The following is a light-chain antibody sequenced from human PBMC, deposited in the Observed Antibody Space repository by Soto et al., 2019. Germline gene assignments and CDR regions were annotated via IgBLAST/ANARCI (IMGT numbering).Light chain of an antibody. CDR3: LLYYGGAQAPHVV. CDR2: STS. V-gene: IGLV7-43*01. Sequence: QAVVTQEPSLTVSPGGTVTLTCASSTGAVTSGYYPNWFQQKPGQAPRALIYSTSNKHCWTPARFSGSLLGGKAALTLSGVQPEDEAEYYCLLYYGGAQAPHVVFGGGTKLTVL. J-gene: IGLJ2*01. CDR1: TGAVTSGYY.